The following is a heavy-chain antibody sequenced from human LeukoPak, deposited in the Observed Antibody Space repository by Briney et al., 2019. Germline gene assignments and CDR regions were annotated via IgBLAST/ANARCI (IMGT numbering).Heavy chain of an antibody. CDR3: ARDCVRDYYDSSGYEFQH. CDR2: ISAYNGNT. V-gene: IGHV1-18*01. CDR1: GYTFTSYG. D-gene: IGHD3-22*01. Sequence: ASVKVSCKASGYTFTSYGISWVRQAPGQGLEWMGWISAYNGNTNYAQKLQGRVTMITDTSTSTAYMELRSLRSDDTAVYYCARDCVRDYYDSSGYEFQHWGQGTLVTVSS. J-gene: IGHJ1*01.